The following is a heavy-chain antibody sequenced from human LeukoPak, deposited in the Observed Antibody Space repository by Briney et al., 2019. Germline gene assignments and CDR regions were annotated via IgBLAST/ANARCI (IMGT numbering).Heavy chain of an antibody. V-gene: IGHV4-61*02. CDR2: IYTSGST. CDR1: GGSISSGSYY. D-gene: IGHD2-21*02. CDR3: ARYCGGDCYSLYGMDV. Sequence: PSQTLSLTCTVSGGSISSGSYYWSWIRQPAGKGLEWIGRIYTSGSTNYKPSLKSRVTISVDTSKNQFSLKLSSVTAADTAVYYCARYCGGDCYSLYGMDVWGQGTTVTVSS. J-gene: IGHJ6*02.